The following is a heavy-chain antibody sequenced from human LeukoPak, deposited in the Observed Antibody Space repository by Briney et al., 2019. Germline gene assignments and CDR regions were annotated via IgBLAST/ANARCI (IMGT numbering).Heavy chain of an antibody. CDR2: IYPGDSDT. V-gene: IGHV5-51*01. J-gene: IGHJ3*02. CDR1: GYSFTSYW. D-gene: IGHD6-19*01. Sequence: GESLKISCKGSGYSFTSYWIGWVRQMPGKGLEWMGIIYPGDSDTRYSPSFQGQVTISADKSISTAYLQWSSLKASDTAMYYCARQWSGSGWYLNAFDIWGQGTMVTVSS. CDR3: ARQWSGSGWYLNAFDI.